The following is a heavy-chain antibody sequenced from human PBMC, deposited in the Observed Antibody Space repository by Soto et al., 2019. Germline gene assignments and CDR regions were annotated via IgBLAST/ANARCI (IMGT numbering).Heavy chain of an antibody. J-gene: IGHJ5*02. Sequence: SETLSLTCTVAGGSISSYYWSWIRQTPGKGLEWIGYIYYSGSTNYNPSLKSRVTISVDTSKNQFSLKLSSVTAADTAVYYCARDGTGYSSSWYWFAPWGQGTLVTVSS. CDR2: IYYSGST. CDR1: GGSISSYY. D-gene: IGHD6-13*01. CDR3: ARDGTGYSSSWYWFAP. V-gene: IGHV4-59*01.